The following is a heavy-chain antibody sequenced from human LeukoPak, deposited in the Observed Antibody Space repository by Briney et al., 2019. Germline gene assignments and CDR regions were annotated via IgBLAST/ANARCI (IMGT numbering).Heavy chain of an antibody. J-gene: IGHJ5*02. V-gene: IGHV3-23*01. D-gene: IGHD3-10*01. CDR3: AKVGSGITNWFDP. CDR1: GFTFSSYG. CDR2: ISGNGVST. Sequence: RSGGSLRLSCAASGFTFSSYGMTWVRQAPGKGLEWVSHISGNGVSTYYADSVKGRFTISRDNSRNTLYLQMNSLRGEDTAVYYCAKVGSGITNWFDPWGQGTLVTVSS.